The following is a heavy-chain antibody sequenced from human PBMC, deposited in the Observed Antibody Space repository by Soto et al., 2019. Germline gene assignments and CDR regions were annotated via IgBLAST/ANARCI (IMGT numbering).Heavy chain of an antibody. CDR1: GFAFSDYG. V-gene: IGHV3-33*01. CDR3: VRGKSGFDY. CDR2: IWKDGSKK. D-gene: IGHD1-1*01. J-gene: IGHJ4*02. Sequence: QVQLVESGGGVVQPGNSLRLSCAASGFAFSDYGIHWVRQAPGKGLEWVALIWKDGSKKYYADSVKGRFTISRDNSKNTVYLQMNSLRVEDTAVYYCVRGKSGFDYWGQGNLVTVSS.